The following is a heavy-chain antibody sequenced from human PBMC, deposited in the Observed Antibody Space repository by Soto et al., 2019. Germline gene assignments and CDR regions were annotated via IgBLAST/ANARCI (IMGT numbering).Heavy chain of an antibody. CDR3: ARQDPFNTGWHFDS. CDR1: GGPMTAYY. Sequence: QVHLQESGPGLVKPSETLSLTCTVSGGPMTAYYWSWIRQPPGKGLEWLGYIYYSGSTNYNPSLKRRLTISVDTSKKQFSLTLSSVTAADTAFYYCARQDPFNTGWHFDSWGQGTLVTVSS. D-gene: IGHD6-19*01. J-gene: IGHJ4*02. CDR2: IYYSGST. V-gene: IGHV4-59*08.